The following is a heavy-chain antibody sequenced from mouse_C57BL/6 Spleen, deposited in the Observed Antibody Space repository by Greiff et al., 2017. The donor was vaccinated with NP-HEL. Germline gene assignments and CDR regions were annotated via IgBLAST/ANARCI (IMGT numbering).Heavy chain of an antibody. J-gene: IGHJ4*01. CDR3: ARGTAPRGYAMDY. CDR1: GYTFTSYW. V-gene: IGHV1-64*01. Sequence: QVQLQQPGAELVKPGASVKLSCKASGYTFTSYWMHWVKQRPGQGLEWIGMIHPNSGSTNYNEKFKSKATLPVDKSSSTAYMQLSSLTSEDSAVYYCARGTAPRGYAMDYWGQGTSVTVSS. D-gene: IGHD1-2*01. CDR2: IHPNSGST.